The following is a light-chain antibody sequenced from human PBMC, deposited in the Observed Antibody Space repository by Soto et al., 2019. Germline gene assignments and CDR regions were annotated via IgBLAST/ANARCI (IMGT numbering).Light chain of an antibody. CDR2: EVS. Sequence: QSVLTQPPSASGSPGQSVTISCTGTSSDVGGYNYVSWYQQHPGKAPKLMIYEVSKRPSGVPDRLSGSKSGNTASLTVSGLQVEDGADYYCASYTGSDTLVFGGGTKVTVL. CDR1: SSDVGGYNY. V-gene: IGLV2-8*01. J-gene: IGLJ2*01. CDR3: ASYTGSDTLV.